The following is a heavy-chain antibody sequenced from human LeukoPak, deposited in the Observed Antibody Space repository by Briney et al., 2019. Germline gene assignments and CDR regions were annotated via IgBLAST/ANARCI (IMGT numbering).Heavy chain of an antibody. CDR3: AKDTYVARYCTHDICSPFDY. J-gene: IGHJ4*02. Sequence: GGSLRLSCAASGFTFSSYAMSWVRQAPGKGLQWVSAISGSGGDTYDADSVKGRFTISRDNSKNTLYLQMNSLRAEDTAVYYCAKDTYVARYCTHDICSPFDYWGQATLVTVST. CDR2: ISGSGGDT. CDR1: GFTFSSYA. D-gene: IGHD2-8*01. V-gene: IGHV3-23*01.